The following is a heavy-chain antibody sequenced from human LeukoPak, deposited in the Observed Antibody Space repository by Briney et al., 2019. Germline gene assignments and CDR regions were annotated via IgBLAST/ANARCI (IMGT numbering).Heavy chain of an antibody. CDR1: GFTFSTYA. Sequence: PGGSLRLSCAASGFTFSTYAMSWVRQAPGKGLEWVSAISVSGDKTYYAGSVKGRYTISRDNSTNTLFLQMNSLRAEDTAVYYCAKLAAASEYSFTDVWGQGTTVTVSS. D-gene: IGHD2-15*01. V-gene: IGHV3-23*01. J-gene: IGHJ6*02. CDR3: AKLAAASEYSFTDV. CDR2: ISVSGDKT.